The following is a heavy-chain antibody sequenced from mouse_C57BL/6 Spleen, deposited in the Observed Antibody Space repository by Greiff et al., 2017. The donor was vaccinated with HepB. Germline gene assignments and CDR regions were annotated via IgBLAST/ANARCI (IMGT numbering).Heavy chain of an antibody. V-gene: IGHV2-6*01. CDR2: IWGVGST. Sequence: VQLQESGPGLVAPSQSLSITCTVSRFSLTSDGLDLVRQSPGKGLVWLGVIWGVGSTNYNSAIKSRLSINKDNSKSQVFIKMNSLQTDDTAMYYCASSLTEGFAYWGQGALVTVSA. J-gene: IGHJ3*01. CDR3: ASSLTEGFAY. CDR1: RFSLTSDG.